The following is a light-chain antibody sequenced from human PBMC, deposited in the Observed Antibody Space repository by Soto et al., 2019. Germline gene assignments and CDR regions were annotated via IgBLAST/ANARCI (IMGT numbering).Light chain of an antibody. Sequence: EIVMTQSQATLSVSPGERATLSCRASRTVSINLAWYQQKPGQAPRLLIYGASTRATGVPARFSGSGSGTEFTLTISRLQSEDFALYYCQQYNNWPPITFGQGTRLEIK. CDR1: RTVSIN. V-gene: IGKV3-15*01. CDR2: GAS. J-gene: IGKJ5*01. CDR3: QQYNNWPPIT.